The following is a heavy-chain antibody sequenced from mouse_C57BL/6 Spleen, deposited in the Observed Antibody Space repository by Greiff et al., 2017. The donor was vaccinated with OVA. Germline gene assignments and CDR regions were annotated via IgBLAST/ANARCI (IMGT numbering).Heavy chain of an antibody. Sequence: EVMLVESGGGLVKPGGSLKLSCAASGFTFSDYGMHWVRQAPEKGLEWVAYISSGSSTIYYADTVKGRFTISRDNAKNTLFLQMTSLRSEDTAMYYCARPSTDWYFDVWGTGTTVTVSS. CDR3: ARPSTDWYFDV. J-gene: IGHJ1*03. CDR2: ISSGSSTI. V-gene: IGHV5-17*01. CDR1: GFTFSDYG.